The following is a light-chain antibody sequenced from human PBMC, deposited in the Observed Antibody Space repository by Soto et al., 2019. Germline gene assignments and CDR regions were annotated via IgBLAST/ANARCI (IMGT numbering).Light chain of an antibody. J-gene: IGKJ3*01. V-gene: IGKV1-39*01. CDR3: QQSYTTPVFN. CDR2: APS. Sequence: DIQMTQSPSSLSASVGDRVTITCRASQSISDSLNWYQRKPGKAPRLLIYAPSTFQSGVPSRFSGSGSGTDFTLTISSLQPEDVVTYYCQQSYTTPVFNFGPGTKVDIK. CDR1: QSISDS.